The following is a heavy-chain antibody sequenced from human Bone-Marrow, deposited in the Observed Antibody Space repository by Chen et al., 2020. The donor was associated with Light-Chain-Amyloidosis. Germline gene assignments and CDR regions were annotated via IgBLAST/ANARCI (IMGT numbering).Heavy chain of an antibody. V-gene: IGHV3-7*05. J-gene: IGHJ4*02. CDR3: ARRGVGGSYFDY. D-gene: IGHD1-26*01. Sequence: EVQLVESGGGLVQPGASLRLSCEASGFTFSNYYMAWVRQAPGKGLGWGANIEQEGSEGYFVDSLRGQFTISRDNAKNSLYRQMNSLGVEDRAVYYCARRGVGGSYFDYWGQGALVTVSS. CDR2: IEQEGSEG. CDR1: GFTFSNYY.